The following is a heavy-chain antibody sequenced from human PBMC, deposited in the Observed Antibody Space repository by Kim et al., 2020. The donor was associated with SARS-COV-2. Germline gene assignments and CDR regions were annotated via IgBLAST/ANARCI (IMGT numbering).Heavy chain of an antibody. J-gene: IGHJ4*02. V-gene: IGHV5-51*01. Sequence: PADPAPHYSPSFQGQVTISADKSISTAYLQWSSLKASDTAMYYCARIGDYWGQGTLVTVSS. CDR3: ARIGDY. CDR2: PADPAP. D-gene: IGHD2-15*01.